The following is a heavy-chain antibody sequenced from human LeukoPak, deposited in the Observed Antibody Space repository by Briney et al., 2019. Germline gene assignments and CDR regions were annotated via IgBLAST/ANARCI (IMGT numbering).Heavy chain of an antibody. CDR1: GFTFSSYW. J-gene: IGHJ6*03. Sequence: PGGSLRLSCAASGFTFSSYWMHWVRQDPGKGLVWVSRIDTDGSSTIYADSVKGRFTISRDIDKKSLYLQMNSLRVEDTAVYYCARVYTSTWYLGYLHMDVWGKGTTVTVSS. D-gene: IGHD6-13*01. CDR2: IDTDGSST. V-gene: IGHV3-74*01. CDR3: ARVYTSTWYLGYLHMDV.